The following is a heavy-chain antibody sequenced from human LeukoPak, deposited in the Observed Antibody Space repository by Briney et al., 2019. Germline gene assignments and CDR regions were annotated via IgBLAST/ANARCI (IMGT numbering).Heavy chain of an antibody. CDR1: GGSISSSSYY. Sequence: PSETLSLTCTVSGGSISSSSYYWGWIRQPPGRGLEWIGSIYYSGSTYYNPSLKSRVTISVDTSKNQFSLKLSSVTAADTAVYYCARHSSGYYYVVYWGQGTLVTVSS. J-gene: IGHJ4*02. D-gene: IGHD3-22*01. CDR3: ARHSSGYYYVVY. V-gene: IGHV4-39*01. CDR2: IYYSGST.